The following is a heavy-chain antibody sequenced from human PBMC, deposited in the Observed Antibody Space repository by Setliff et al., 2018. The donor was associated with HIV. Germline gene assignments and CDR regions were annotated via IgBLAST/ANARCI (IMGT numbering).Heavy chain of an antibody. V-gene: IGHV4-4*02. CDR2: IYYTGNT. D-gene: IGHD3-22*01. CDR3: ARRGDSSGYYDAFDV. CDR1: GGSISSSNW. Sequence: SETLSLTCAVSGGSISSSNWWSWVRQPPGKGLEWIGEIYYTGNTNYNPSHKSRVSISVDKSKNQFSLKLNSVTAADTAMYYCARRGDSSGYYDAFDVWGQGTKVTVTS. J-gene: IGHJ3*01.